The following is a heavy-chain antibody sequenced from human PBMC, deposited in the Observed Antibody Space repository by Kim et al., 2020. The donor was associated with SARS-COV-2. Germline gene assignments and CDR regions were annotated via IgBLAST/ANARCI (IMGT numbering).Heavy chain of an antibody. CDR2: T. V-gene: IGHV4-39*01. Sequence: TYYNPSLKSRVTISVDTSKNQFSLKLSSVTAADTAVYYCASLVGATTLDYWGQGTLVTVSS. CDR3: ASLVGATTLDY. J-gene: IGHJ4*02. D-gene: IGHD1-26*01.